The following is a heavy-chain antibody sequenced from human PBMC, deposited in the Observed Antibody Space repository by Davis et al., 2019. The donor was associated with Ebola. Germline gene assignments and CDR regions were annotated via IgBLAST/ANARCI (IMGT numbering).Heavy chain of an antibody. J-gene: IGHJ4*02. CDR1: GYTFTTYY. D-gene: IGHD2-2*01. V-gene: IGHV1-46*01. CDR3: ARDLYCSSNSCNYFDY. CDR2: INPLGGST. Sequence: ASVKVSCKASGYTFTTYYIHWVRQAPGQGLEWMAIINPLGGSTTYAQKFRGRVTTTRDTSTNTVYMELSSLRSEDTAVYYCARDLYCSSNSCNYFDYWGQGTLVTVSS.